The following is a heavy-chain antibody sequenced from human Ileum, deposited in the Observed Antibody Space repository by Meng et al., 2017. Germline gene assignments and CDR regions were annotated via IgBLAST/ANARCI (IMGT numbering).Heavy chain of an antibody. J-gene: IGHJ1*01. Sequence: EVQLEGLGGGLVQPGGSLRLSCAASGFTFTDHWMHWVRQGPGKGLVWVSRINPDGSNPTYADSVKGRFTISRDNAKNTVYLQMNSLRAEDSALYYCTNDRLNHWGQGALVTVSS. CDR2: INPDGSNP. CDR1: GFTFTDHW. V-gene: IGHV3-74*02. D-gene: IGHD1-1*01. CDR3: TNDRLNH.